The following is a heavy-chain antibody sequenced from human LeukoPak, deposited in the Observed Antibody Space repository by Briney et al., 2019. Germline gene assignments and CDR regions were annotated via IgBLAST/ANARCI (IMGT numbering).Heavy chain of an antibody. Sequence: GGSLRLSCAASGFTFSNYWMSWVRQAPGKGLEWVANIQQDGSERYYVDSVKGRFTISRDNAKNSLYLQMNSLRAEDTAVYYCAKDRGGTIWFGEYFDYWGQGTLVTVSS. D-gene: IGHD3-10*01. CDR3: AKDRGGTIWFGEYFDY. J-gene: IGHJ4*02. CDR1: GFTFSNYW. CDR2: IQQDGSER. V-gene: IGHV3-7*03.